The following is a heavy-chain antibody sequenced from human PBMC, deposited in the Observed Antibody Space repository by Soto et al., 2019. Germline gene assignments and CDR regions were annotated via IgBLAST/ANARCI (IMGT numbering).Heavy chain of an antibody. CDR3: AREIVVVPNY. D-gene: IGHD3-22*01. CDR1: GGSFSGYY. CDR2: INHSGST. Sequence: QVQLQQWGAGLLKPSETLSLTCAVYGGSFSGYYWSWIRQPPGKGLEWIGEINHSGSTNYNPSLKSRVTISVDTSKNQSSLKLSSVTAADTAVYYCAREIVVVPNYWGQGTLVTFSS. J-gene: IGHJ4*02. V-gene: IGHV4-34*01.